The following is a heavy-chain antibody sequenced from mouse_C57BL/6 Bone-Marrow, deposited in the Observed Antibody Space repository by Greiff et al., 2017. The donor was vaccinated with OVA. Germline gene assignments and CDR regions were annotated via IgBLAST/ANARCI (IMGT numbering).Heavy chain of an antibody. CDR3: ARELRFYYFDY. J-gene: IGHJ2*01. CDR2: ISYSGST. Sequence: EVKVEESGPGMVKPSQSLSLTCTVTGYSITSGYDWHWIRHFPGNTLEWMGYISYSGSTNYNPSLKSRISITHDTSKNHFFLKLNSVTTEDTATYYCARELRFYYFDYWGQGTTLTVSS. V-gene: IGHV3-1*01. D-gene: IGHD1-1*01. CDR1: GYSITSGYD.